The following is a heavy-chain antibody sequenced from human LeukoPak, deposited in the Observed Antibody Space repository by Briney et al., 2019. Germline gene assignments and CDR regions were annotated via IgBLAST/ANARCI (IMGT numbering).Heavy chain of an antibody. CDR1: SGSFSGYY. V-gene: IGHV4-34*01. CDR3: ARRLVDSGASQVSDD. Sequence: SETLSLTCAVYSGSFSGYYWSWIRQPPGNGLEWIGEINDSGSVNCNPSLKNRVTLSVDTSKNQFSLRLSSVAAADTAVYYCARRLVDSGASQVSDDWGQGTLVTVSS. J-gene: IGHJ4*02. D-gene: IGHD2-15*01. CDR2: INDSGSV.